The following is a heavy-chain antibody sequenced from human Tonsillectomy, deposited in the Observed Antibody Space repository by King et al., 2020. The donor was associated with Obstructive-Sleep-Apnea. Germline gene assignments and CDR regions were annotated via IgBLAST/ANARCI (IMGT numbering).Heavy chain of an antibody. V-gene: IGHV1-18*01. J-gene: IGHJ4*02. CDR3: ARDRTIVVVPAAPAEGWNY. Sequence: QLVQSGAEVKKPGASVKVSCKASGYTFTSYGISWVRQAPGQGLEWMGWISAYNGNTNYAQKLQGRVTMTTDTSTSTAYMELRSLRSDDTAVYYCARDRTIVVVPAAPAEGWNYWGQGTLVTVSS. CDR1: GYTFTSYG. D-gene: IGHD2-2*01. CDR2: ISAYNGNT.